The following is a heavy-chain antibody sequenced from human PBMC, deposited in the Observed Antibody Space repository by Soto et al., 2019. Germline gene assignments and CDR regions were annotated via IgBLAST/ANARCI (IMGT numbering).Heavy chain of an antibody. CDR3: SKDWGLSGSYYISSSYYFDY. CDR2: ISYDGSNT. V-gene: IGHV3-30*18. CDR1: GFTFSSYG. Sequence: RLSCVASGFTFSSYGMHWVRQAPGKGLEWVAIISYDGSNTYYADSVKGRITISRENSKNTLYLQMKSKRAEDTFVYYFSKDWGLSGSYYISSSYYFDYWGQGTLVTVSS. D-gene: IGHD1-26*01. J-gene: IGHJ4*02.